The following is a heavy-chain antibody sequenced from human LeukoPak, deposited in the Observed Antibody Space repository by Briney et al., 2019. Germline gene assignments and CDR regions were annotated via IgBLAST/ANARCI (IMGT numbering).Heavy chain of an antibody. Sequence: GGSLRLSCAASGFSISTYSMNWVLQEPPKGREWGSSLSSWSGYLYLAHSVKGRFHSARDNAKNSLYLQMDSLGAEDTAVYYCAKDLYYVSSGGDLWGRGTLVSVSS. CDR2: LSSWSGYL. CDR1: GFSISTYS. V-gene: IGHV3-21*01. D-gene: IGHD3-22*01. CDR3: AKDLYYVSSGGDL. J-gene: IGHJ2*01.